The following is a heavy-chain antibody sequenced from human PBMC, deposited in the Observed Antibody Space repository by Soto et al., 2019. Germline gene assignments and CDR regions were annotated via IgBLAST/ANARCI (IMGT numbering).Heavy chain of an antibody. CDR2: IYSGGST. D-gene: IGHD3-3*01. Sequence: QSGGSLRLSCAASGFTVRSNYMSWVRQAPGKGLEWGSVIYSGGSTYYADSVKGRFTISRDNSKNTLYLQMNSLRAEDTAVYYCARANDFWSGYSRPPLAPPSVWGHGTTVTVS. V-gene: IGHV3-53*01. CDR3: ARANDFWSGYSRPPLAPPSV. CDR1: GFTVRSNY. J-gene: IGHJ6*02.